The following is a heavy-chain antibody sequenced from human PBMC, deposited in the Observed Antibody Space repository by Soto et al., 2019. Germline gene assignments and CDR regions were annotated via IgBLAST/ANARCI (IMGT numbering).Heavy chain of an antibody. Sequence: LQTLSRTCAIPGDSVSSNSAAWNWIRQSPSRGLEWLGRTYYRSKWYNDYAVSVKSRLTINPDTSKNQFSLQLNSVTPEDTAVYYCARWNSSSWYPYYYGMDVWGKRPTVTVSS. CDR1: GDSVSSNSAA. CDR3: ARWNSSSWYPYYYGMDV. D-gene: IGHD6-13*01. J-gene: IGHJ6*04. CDR2: TYYRSKWYN. V-gene: IGHV6-1*01.